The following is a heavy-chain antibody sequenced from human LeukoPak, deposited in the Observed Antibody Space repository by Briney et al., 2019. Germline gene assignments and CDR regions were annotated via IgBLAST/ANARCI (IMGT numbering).Heavy chain of an antibody. CDR1: GFTFSSYG. D-gene: IGHD2-15*01. J-gene: IGHJ4*02. CDR3: AKDSAVVANGYFDY. CDR2: IWSEGRNK. Sequence: GGSLRLSCAASGFTFSSYGMHGVRQAPAKGLAWVAVIWSEGRNKFFADFVKGGFTISRDNSKNTPYLQMNSLIAEDTAVYYCAKDSAVVANGYFDYWGQGTLVTVSS. V-gene: IGHV3-30*02.